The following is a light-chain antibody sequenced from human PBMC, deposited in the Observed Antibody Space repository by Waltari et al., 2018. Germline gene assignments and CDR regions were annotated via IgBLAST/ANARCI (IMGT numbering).Light chain of an antibody. V-gene: IGKV4-1*01. Sequence: DIVMTQSPDSLAVSLGERATINCKSSQSVLYSSNNKNYLAWYQQKPGQPPKLLIYWASTRVSGVPDRFSGSGSGTDFTLTISSLQAEDVAVYYCQQYYSTPFTFGPGTKVDIK. J-gene: IGKJ3*01. CDR1: QSVLYSSNNKNY. CDR2: WAS. CDR3: QQYYSTPFT.